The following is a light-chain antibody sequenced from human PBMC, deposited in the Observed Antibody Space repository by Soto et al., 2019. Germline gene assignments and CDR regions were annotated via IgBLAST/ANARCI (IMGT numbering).Light chain of an antibody. Sequence: QSVLTQPPSVSGAPGQRVTISCTGSSSNIGAGYDVHWYQQLPGTAPKLLICGNSNRPSGVPDRFSGSKSGTSASLAITGLQAEDEADYYCQSYDSSLRVLFGGGTKLAVL. J-gene: IGLJ2*01. CDR1: SSNIGAGYD. V-gene: IGLV1-40*01. CDR3: QSYDSSLRVL. CDR2: GNS.